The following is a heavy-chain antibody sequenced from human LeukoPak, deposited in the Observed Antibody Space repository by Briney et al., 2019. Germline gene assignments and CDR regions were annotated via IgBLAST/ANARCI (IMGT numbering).Heavy chain of an antibody. Sequence: SETLSLTCTASGGSVTSVSNYWSWIRQPPGKGLEWIGYIYYSGSTNYNPSLESRVTISVDTSKNQFSLKMRSVTAADTAVYYCTREALGFCSGGSCVHWFDPWGQGTLVTVSS. D-gene: IGHD2-15*01. CDR3: TREALGFCSGGSCVHWFDP. CDR2: IYYSGST. CDR1: GGSVTSVSNY. V-gene: IGHV4-61*01. J-gene: IGHJ5*02.